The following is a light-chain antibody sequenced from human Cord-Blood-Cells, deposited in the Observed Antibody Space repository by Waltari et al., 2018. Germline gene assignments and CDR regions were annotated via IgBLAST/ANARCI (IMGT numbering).Light chain of an antibody. CDR1: SSDVGSYNL. CDR2: EGS. J-gene: IGLJ3*02. CDR3: CSYAGSSTWV. V-gene: IGLV2-23*01. Sequence: QSALTQPASVSGSPGQSITITCTGTSSDVGSYNLVSWYQQHPGKDPKLMIYEGSKRPAGVASRFSSSKSGNTASLTVSGLQAEDETDYYCCSYAGSSTWVFGGGTKLTGL.